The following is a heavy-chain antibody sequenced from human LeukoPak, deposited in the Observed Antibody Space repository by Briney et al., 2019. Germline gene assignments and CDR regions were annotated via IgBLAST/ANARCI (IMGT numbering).Heavy chain of an antibody. CDR3: ASFDFTQAKYYYGKNV. V-gene: IGHV3-48*02. CDR2: ISSSGEKI. D-gene: IGHD3-3*01. CDR1: GFTLSSYW. Sequence: GGSLRLSCAASGFTLSSYWMTWVRQAPGKGLEWISYISSSGEKIDYADSVKGRFIISRDNAKNSLHLQMNSLRDEDTAVYYCASFDFTQAKYYYGKNVWGQGTTVTVS. J-gene: IGHJ6*02.